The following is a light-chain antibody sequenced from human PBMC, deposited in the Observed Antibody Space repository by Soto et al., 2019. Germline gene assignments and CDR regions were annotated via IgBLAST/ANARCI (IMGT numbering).Light chain of an antibody. V-gene: IGKV1-5*01. CDR2: DAS. J-gene: IGKJ1*01. CDR3: QQYNSYWST. CDR1: QSISSR. Sequence: DIQMTQSPSTLSASVGDRVTITCRASQSISSRLAWYQQKPGKAPKLLIYDASSLESGVPSRFSGSGSGTEFTLTISSLQPDDFATYYCQQYNSYWSTFGQGTEVDIK.